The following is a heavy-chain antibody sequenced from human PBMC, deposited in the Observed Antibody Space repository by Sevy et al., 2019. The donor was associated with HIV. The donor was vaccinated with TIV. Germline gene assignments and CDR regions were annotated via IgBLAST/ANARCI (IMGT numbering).Heavy chain of an antibody. CDR3: ATTSTLLYYYALDV. CDR1: EFTVSSKY. V-gene: IGHV3-53*03. J-gene: IGHJ6*02. Sequence: GGSLRLSCAASEFTVSSKYMSWVRQAPGKGLEWVSVIYSGGNTYYADSVKGRFTISRDISKNTLYLQMNSLRAEDTAIYYCATTSTLLYYYALDVWGQGTTVTVSS. CDR2: IYSGGNT. D-gene: IGHD3-16*01.